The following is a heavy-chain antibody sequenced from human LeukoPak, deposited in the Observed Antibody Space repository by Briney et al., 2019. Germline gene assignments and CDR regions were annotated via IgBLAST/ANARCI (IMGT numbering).Heavy chain of an antibody. Sequence: SETLSLTYTVSGGSISSGSYYWSWIRQPPGKGLEWIGYIYYSGSTNYNPSLKSRVTISVDTSKNQFSLKLSSVTAADTAVYYCARGYSRQWLASRGRLGWFDPWGQGTLVTVSS. V-gene: IGHV4-61*01. D-gene: IGHD6-19*01. CDR3: ARGYSRQWLASRGRLGWFDP. CDR2: IYYSGST. CDR1: GGSISSGSYY. J-gene: IGHJ5*02.